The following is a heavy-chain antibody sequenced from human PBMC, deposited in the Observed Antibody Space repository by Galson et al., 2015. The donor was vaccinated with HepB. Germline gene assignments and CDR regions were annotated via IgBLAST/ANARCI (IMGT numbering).Heavy chain of an antibody. V-gene: IGHV3-23*01. CDR1: GFTLSSYG. Sequence: SLRLSCAASGFTLSSYGMSWVRQAPGKGLEWVSVIPGSGDPISYGDSVKGRFTISRDIYKNTVYLEMNGLRVEDTGTYYCVKDAGSWYGGWFDVWGQGALVTVSS. CDR2: IPGSGDPI. D-gene: IGHD6-13*01. J-gene: IGHJ5*02. CDR3: VKDAGSWYGGWFDV.